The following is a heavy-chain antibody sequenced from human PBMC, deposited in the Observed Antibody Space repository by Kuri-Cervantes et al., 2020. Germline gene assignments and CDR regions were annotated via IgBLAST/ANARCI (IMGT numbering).Heavy chain of an antibody. CDR1: GYTFTSYG. J-gene: IGHJ4*02. Sequence: ASVKVSCKASGYTFTSYGISWVRQAPGQGLEWMGWISAYNGNTNYAQKLQGRVTMTTDTSTSTAYMELRSLRSDDTAVYYCATSYMVQGVIIPPHFDYWGRGTLVTVSS. D-gene: IGHD3-10*01. CDR2: ISAYNGNT. CDR3: ATSYMVQGVIIPPHFDY. V-gene: IGHV1-18*01.